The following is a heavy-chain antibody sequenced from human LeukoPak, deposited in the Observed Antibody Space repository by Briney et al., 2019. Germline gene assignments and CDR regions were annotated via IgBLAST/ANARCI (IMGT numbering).Heavy chain of an antibody. CDR3: ARLARITIFGVVTWGAFDI. D-gene: IGHD3-3*01. Sequence: SETLSLTCTVSGGSISSGSYYWSWIRQPAGKELECIGRIYTSGSTNYNPSLKSRVTISVDTSKNQFSLKLSSVTAADTAVYYCARLARITIFGVVTWGAFDIWGQGTMVTVSS. CDR1: GGSISSGSYY. J-gene: IGHJ3*02. V-gene: IGHV4-61*02. CDR2: IYTSGST.